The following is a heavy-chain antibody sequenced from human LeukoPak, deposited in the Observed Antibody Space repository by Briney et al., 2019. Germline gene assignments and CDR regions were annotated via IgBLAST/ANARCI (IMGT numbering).Heavy chain of an antibody. CDR2: IYYSGST. Sequence: SETLSLTCTVSGGSISSYYWSWIRQPPGKGLEWIGYIYYSGSTNYNPSLKSRVTISVDTSKNQFSLKLGSVTAADTAVYYWARVEVSSALDELGVDYWGQGTLVTVSS. CDR1: GGSISSYY. D-gene: IGHD6-19*01. CDR3: ARVEVSSALDELGVDY. V-gene: IGHV4-59*12. J-gene: IGHJ4*02.